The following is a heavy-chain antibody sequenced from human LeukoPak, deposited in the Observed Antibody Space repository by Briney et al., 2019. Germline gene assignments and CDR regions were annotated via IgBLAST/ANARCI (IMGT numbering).Heavy chain of an antibody. CDR2: INPYSGGT. D-gene: IGHD3-10*01. CDR1: GYTFTGYY. Sequence: ASVKVSCKASGYTFTGYYMHWVRQAPGQGLEWMGWINPYSGGTNYAQKFQGRVTTTRDTSINTSYVELSRLRNDDSAVYYCARDKLGLGVRGVISLYGLDVWGLGTTVTVSS. V-gene: IGHV1-2*02. CDR3: ARDKLGLGVRGVISLYGLDV. J-gene: IGHJ6*02.